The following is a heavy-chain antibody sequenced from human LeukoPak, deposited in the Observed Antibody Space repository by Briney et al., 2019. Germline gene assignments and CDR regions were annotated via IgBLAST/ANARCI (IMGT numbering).Heavy chain of an antibody. D-gene: IGHD5-18*01. CDR2: FDPEDGET. V-gene: IGHV1-24*01. J-gene: IGHJ3*02. CDR3: ARDQNKWIQLWPASDAFDI. Sequence: ASVKVSCKVSGYTLTKLSMHWVRQAPRKGLEWMGGFDPEDGETIYAQKFQGRVTMTEDTSTDTAYMELSSLRSEDTAVYYCARDQNKWIQLWPASDAFDIWGQGTMVTVSS. CDR1: GYTLTKLS.